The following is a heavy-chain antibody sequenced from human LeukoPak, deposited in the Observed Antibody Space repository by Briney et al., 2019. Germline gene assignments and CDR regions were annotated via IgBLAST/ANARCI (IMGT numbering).Heavy chain of an antibody. CDR1: GGSISSYY. V-gene: IGHV4-4*07. D-gene: IGHD1-1*01. CDR3: ARHWNVLHHFDY. J-gene: IGHJ4*02. Sequence: SETLSLTCTVSGGSISSYYWSWIRQPAGKGLEWIGRIYTSGSTNYNPSLKSRVTMSVDTSKNQFSLKLSSVTAADTAVYLCARHWNVLHHFDYWGQGTLVTVSS. CDR2: IYTSGST.